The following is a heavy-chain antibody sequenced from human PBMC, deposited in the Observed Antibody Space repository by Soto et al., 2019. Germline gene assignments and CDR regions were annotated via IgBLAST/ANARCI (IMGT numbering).Heavy chain of an antibody. J-gene: IGHJ2*01. V-gene: IGHV2-5*02. D-gene: IGHD4-17*01. CDR3: VHRRSEDSGDYRPGGFDL. CDR2: IYWDDDK. Sequence: QITLKESGPTLVKPTQTLTLTCTFSGFSISSSGVGVAWISQPPGKALEWLALIYWDDDKRYSPSLKSRVTITKDTSKNQVVLRMTNMDPGDTATYYCVHRRSEDSGDYRPGGFDLWGRGTLVTVSS. CDR1: GFSISSSGVG.